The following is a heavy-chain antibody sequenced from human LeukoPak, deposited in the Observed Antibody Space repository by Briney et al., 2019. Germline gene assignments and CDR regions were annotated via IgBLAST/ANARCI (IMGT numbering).Heavy chain of an antibody. V-gene: IGHV1-3*01. CDR3: ARAPAVSFGELKS. CDR2: INAGNGNT. Sequence: ASVKVSCEASGYTFTSYAMHWVRQAPGQRLEWMGWINAGNGNTKYSQKFQGRVTITRDTSASTAYMELSSLRSEDTAVYYCARAPAVSFGELKSWGQGTLVTVSS. J-gene: IGHJ5*02. CDR1: GYTFTSYA. D-gene: IGHD3-10*01.